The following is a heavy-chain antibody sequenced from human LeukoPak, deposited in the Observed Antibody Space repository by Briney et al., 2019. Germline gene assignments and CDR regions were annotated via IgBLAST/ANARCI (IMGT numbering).Heavy chain of an antibody. Sequence: GGSLRLSCGASGFTFSSYAMHWVRQTPGKGLDWLALISFRGGNKFHAESVKGRFTISRDNSKNTVYLEMNSLRPEDTAVYYCARGAGYYETSEIESWGQGTLVTVSP. J-gene: IGHJ4*02. V-gene: IGHV3-30*04. CDR2: ISFRGGNK. CDR1: GFTFSSYA. D-gene: IGHD3-22*01. CDR3: ARGAGYYETSEIES.